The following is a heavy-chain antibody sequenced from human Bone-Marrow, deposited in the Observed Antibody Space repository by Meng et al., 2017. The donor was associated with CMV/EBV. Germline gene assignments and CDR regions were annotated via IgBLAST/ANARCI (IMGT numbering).Heavy chain of an antibody. J-gene: IGHJ5*02. Sequence: ASVKVSCKASGNTFTGYYMHWVRQAPGQGLEWMGWINPNSGGTNYAQKFQGRVTMTRDTSISTAYMELSRLRSDDTAVYYCARYARIAARPGWFDPWGQGTLVTVSS. V-gene: IGHV1-2*02. D-gene: IGHD6-6*01. CDR3: ARYARIAARPGWFDP. CDR1: GNTFTGYY. CDR2: INPNSGGT.